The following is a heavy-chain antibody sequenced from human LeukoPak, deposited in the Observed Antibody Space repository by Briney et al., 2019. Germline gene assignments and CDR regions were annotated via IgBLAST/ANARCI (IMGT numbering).Heavy chain of an antibody. CDR3: ARHGSSGWSPFDY. Sequence: PSETLSLTCTVSGGSISSSSYYWGWIRQPPGKGLEWIGSIYYSGSTYYNPSLKSRVTISVDTSKNQFSLKLSSVTAADTAVYYCARHGSSGWSPFDYWGQGTLVTVSS. V-gene: IGHV4-39*01. CDR1: GGSISSSSYY. D-gene: IGHD6-19*01. CDR2: IYYSGST. J-gene: IGHJ4*02.